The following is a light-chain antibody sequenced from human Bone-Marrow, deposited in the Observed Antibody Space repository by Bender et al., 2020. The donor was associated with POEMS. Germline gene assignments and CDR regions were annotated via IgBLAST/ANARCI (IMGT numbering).Light chain of an antibody. V-gene: IGLV2-14*03. CDR1: GSDVGGYNY. J-gene: IGLJ2*01. CDR2: NVN. Sequence: QSALTQPDSVSGSPGQSITISCTGTGSDVGGYNYVSWYQHHPGKAPKLLIYNVNDRPSGISDRFSGSKSGNTASLTISGLRAEDEADYYCTSYTDSSTVVFGGGTKMTVL. CDR3: TSYTDSSTVV.